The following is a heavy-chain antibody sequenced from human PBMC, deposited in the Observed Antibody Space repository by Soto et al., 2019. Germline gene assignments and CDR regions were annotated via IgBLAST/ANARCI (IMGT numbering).Heavy chain of an antibody. V-gene: IGHV4-30-4*01. CDR3: ARGDGSGIYYYGMDV. CDR1: GGSISSGDYY. Sequence: SETLSLTCTVSGGSISSGDYYWSWIRQPPGKGLEWIGYIYYSGSTYYNPSLKSRVTIPVDTSKNQFSLKLSSVTAADTAVYYCARGDGSGIYYYGMDVWGQGTTVTVSS. D-gene: IGHD3-10*01. J-gene: IGHJ6*02. CDR2: IYYSGST.